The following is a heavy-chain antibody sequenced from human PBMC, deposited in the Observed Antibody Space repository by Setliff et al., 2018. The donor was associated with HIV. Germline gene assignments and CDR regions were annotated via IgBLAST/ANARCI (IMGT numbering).Heavy chain of an antibody. CDR3: ARRRGQKATGWYYFDF. J-gene: IGHJ4*02. V-gene: IGHV4-38-2*01. CDR1: GYLISGGFY. D-gene: IGHD6-19*01. Sequence: SETLSLTCDVSGYLISGGFYWDWIRQAPGKGLEWIGSIYHSGNTYYNPSLKSRVSISVDTSKRQFSLKLTSVTAGDSALYYCARRRGQKATGWYYFDFWGQGALVTVSS. CDR2: IYHSGNT.